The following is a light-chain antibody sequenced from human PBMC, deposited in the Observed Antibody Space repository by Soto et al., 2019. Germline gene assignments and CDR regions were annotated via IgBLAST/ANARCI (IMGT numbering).Light chain of an antibody. CDR2: DNT. J-gene: IGLJ1*01. CDR3: QSYDSSLSGSYV. V-gene: IGLV1-40*01. Sequence: QSVLTQPPSVSGAPGQRVTISCTGSSSNIGAGYDVHWYQQLPGTAPKLLIHDNTNRPSGVPDRFSGSKSGTSASLAITGLQAEDEADYYCQSYDSSLSGSYVFGTGTKLTVL. CDR1: SSNIGAGYD.